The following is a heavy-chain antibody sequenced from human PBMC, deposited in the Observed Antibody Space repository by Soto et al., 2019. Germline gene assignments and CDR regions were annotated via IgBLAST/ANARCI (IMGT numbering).Heavy chain of an antibody. CDR3: ARVRVSVTIFGATRHYYYGMDV. Sequence: QVQLVQSGAEVKKPGASVKVSCKASGYTFTNYDINWVRQATGHGLEWMGWVNPNSGDVGYAQKFQGRVTMTRNTSIPTAYMDLSSLRSEATAVYYCARVRVSVTIFGATRHYYYGMDVW. D-gene: IGHD3-3*01. CDR2: VNPNSGDV. CDR1: GYTFTNYD. J-gene: IGHJ6*01. V-gene: IGHV1-8*01.